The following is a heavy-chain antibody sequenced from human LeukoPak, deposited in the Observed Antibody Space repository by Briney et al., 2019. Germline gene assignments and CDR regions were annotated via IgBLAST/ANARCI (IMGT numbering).Heavy chain of an antibody. CDR1: GFTFSSNW. V-gene: IGHV3-7*01. J-gene: IGHJ3*02. CDR3: VKGYCSGGTCYRNGFDI. D-gene: IGHD2-15*01. Sequence: GGSLRLSCAASGFTFSSNWMSWARQAPGQGLEWVANINQDESEKYYVDSVKGRFTISRDNAKNSLYLQMNSLRAEDTALYYCVKGYCSGGTCYRNGFDIWGQGTMVTVSS. CDR2: INQDESEK.